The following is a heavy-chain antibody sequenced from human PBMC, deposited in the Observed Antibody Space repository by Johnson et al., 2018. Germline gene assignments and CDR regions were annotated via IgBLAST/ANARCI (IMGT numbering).Heavy chain of an antibody. CDR1: GFSLTDNW. V-gene: IGHV3-15*07. CDR3: ATYAFDI. Sequence: VQLQESGGGLVKLGGSLRLSCTNSGFSLTDNWMTWVRQAPGKGLEWVGRIKSKTDGGTTDYAAPVKDGFTISREESKNTLYLQMSSLKTEDTAVYYCATYAFDIWCQGTMVTVSS. CDR2: IKSKTDGGTT. J-gene: IGHJ3*02.